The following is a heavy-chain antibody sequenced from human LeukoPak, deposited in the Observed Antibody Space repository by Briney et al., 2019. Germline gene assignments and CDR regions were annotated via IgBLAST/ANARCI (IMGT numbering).Heavy chain of an antibody. CDR3: AIIAAAGRFYGMDV. J-gene: IGHJ6*02. CDR1: GGSFSGCY. Sequence: PSETLSLTCAVYGGSFSGCYWSWIRQPPGKGLEWIGEINHSGSTNYNPSLKSRVTISLDTSKNQFSLKLSSVTAADTAVYYCAIIAAAGRFYGMDVWGQGTTVTVSS. D-gene: IGHD6-13*01. V-gene: IGHV4-34*01. CDR2: INHSGST.